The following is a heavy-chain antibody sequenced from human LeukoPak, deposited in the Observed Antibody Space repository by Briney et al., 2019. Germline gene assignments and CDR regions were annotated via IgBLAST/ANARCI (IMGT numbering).Heavy chain of an antibody. V-gene: IGHV3-7*01. Sequence: PGGSLRLSCAASGFTFSSYWMSWVRQAPGKGLEWVANIKQDGSEKYYVDSVKGRFTISRDNAKNSPYLQMNSLRAEDTAVYYCARRVGGIVVVPAAPVRAYYYYYYMDVWGKGTTVTVSS. CDR1: GFTFSSYW. CDR3: ARRVGGIVVVPAAPVRAYYYYYYMDV. D-gene: IGHD2-2*01. J-gene: IGHJ6*03. CDR2: IKQDGSEK.